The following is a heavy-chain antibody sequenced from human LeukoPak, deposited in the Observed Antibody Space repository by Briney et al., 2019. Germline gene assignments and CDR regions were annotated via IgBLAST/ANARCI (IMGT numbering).Heavy chain of an antibody. CDR1: GGTFSSYA. CDR3: ARGTRDIVVVPAANRNYYYYYMDV. D-gene: IGHD2-2*01. Sequence: SVKVSCKAPGGTFSSYAISWVRQAPGQGLEWMGGIIPIFGTANYAQEFQGRVTITRNTSISTAYMELSSLRSEDTAVYYCARGTRDIVVVPAANRNYYYYYMDVWGKGTTVTVSS. V-gene: IGHV1-69*05. J-gene: IGHJ6*03. CDR2: IIPIFGTA.